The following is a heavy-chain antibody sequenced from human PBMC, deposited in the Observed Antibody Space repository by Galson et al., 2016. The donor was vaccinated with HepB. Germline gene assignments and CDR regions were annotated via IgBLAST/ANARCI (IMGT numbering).Heavy chain of an antibody. CDR3: ARGGERD. CDR2: INSGGST. J-gene: IGHJ4*02. Sequence: SLRLSCAVSGFTVSGNYMSWVRQAPAKGLQWVSGINSGGSTYHTDSVKGRFTIPRDDSKNTLYLHMNSLRDDDAAVYYCARGGERDWGQGTLVTDSS. V-gene: IGHV3-66*01. D-gene: IGHD3-16*01. CDR1: GFTVSGNY.